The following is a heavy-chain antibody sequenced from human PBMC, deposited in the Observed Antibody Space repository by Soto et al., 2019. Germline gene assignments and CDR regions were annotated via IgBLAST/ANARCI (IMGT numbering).Heavy chain of an antibody. Sequence: QVQLQESGPGLVKPSQTLPLTCSVSGGSINSIGYCWTWIRQHPGKGLEWIGCNEYSGRTYYNPSLEGRVTMSVDTSKNHFALSLSSGTAADTAIYFCARDINRRFDYWGQGTLVTVSS. CDR2: NEYSGRT. V-gene: IGHV4-31*03. CDR1: GGSINSIGYC. D-gene: IGHD3-10*01. J-gene: IGHJ4*02. CDR3: ARDINRRFDY.